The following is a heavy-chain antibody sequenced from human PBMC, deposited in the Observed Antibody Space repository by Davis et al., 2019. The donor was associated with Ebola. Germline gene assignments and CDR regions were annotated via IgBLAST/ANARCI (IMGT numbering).Heavy chain of an antibody. V-gene: IGHV3-30*18. Sequence: GESLKISCAASGFTFSSYGMHWVRQAPGKGLEWVAVISYDGSNKYYADSVKGRFTISRDNSKNTLYLQMNSLRAEDTAVYYCAKDSSQNTAMALYYYYYYMDVWGKGTTVTVSS. CDR2: ISYDGSNK. CDR1: GFTFSSYG. D-gene: IGHD5-18*01. J-gene: IGHJ6*03. CDR3: AKDSSQNTAMALYYYYYYMDV.